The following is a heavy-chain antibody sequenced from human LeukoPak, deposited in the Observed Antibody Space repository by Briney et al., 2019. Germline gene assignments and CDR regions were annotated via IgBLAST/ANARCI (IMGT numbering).Heavy chain of an antibody. CDR1: GFTFSSCA. V-gene: IGHV3-23*01. J-gene: IGHJ5*02. CDR3: AKDFIVVVVAATNNWFDP. Sequence: PGGSLRLSCAASGFTFSSCAMSRVRQAPGKGLEWVSAISGSGGSTYYADSVKGRFTISRDNSKNTLYLQMNSLRAEDTAVYYCAKDFIVVVVAATNNWFDPWGQGTLVTVSS. D-gene: IGHD2-15*01. CDR2: ISGSGGST.